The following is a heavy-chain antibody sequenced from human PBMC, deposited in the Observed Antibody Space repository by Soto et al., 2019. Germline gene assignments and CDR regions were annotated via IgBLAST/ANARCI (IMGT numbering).Heavy chain of an antibody. CDR3: ARGKIIGP. CDR2: INHSGST. V-gene: IGHV4-34*01. D-gene: IGHD3-3*01. CDR1: GGSFSGYY. J-gene: IGHJ5*02. Sequence: SETVSLTCAVYGGSFSGYYWNWIRQPPGKGLEWIGEINHSGSTNYNPSLKSRVTISLDTSKNQFSLKLSSVTAADTAVYYCARGKIIGPWGQGTLVTVSS.